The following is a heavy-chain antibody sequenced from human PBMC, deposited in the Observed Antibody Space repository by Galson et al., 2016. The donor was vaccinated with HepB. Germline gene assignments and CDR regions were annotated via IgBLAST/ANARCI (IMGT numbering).Heavy chain of an antibody. CDR1: GFRFATYW. V-gene: IGHV5-51*01. J-gene: IGHJ3*02. Sequence: QSGAEVKKPGESLKISCHGVGFRFATYWIGWVRQMPGKGPEWMGIIFAGDSDTKYSPSFQGQVTMSVDKSTSTAYLQWSSLKASDTAMYYCARPRVAGIFSEAFDMGGQGTMVTVSS. D-gene: IGHD6-19*01. CDR2: IFAGDSDT. CDR3: ARPRVAGIFSEAFDM.